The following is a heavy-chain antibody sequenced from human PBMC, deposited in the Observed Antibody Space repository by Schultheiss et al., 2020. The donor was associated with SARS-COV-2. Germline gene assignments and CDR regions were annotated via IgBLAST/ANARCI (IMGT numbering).Heavy chain of an antibody. V-gene: IGHV3-23*01. J-gene: IGHJ6*02. CDR3: AKGGEAARYYYYYYGMDV. CDR1: GFTFSSYA. D-gene: IGHD6-6*01. Sequence: GGSLRLSCAASGFTFSSYAMSWVRQAPGKGLEWVSAISGSGGSTYYADSVKGRFTISRDNSKNTLYLQMNSLRAEDTAVYYCAKGGEAARYYYYYYGMDVWGQGTTVTVSS. CDR2: ISGSGGST.